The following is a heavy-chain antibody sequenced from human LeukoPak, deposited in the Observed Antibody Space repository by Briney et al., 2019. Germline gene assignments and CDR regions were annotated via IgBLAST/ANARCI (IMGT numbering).Heavy chain of an antibody. D-gene: IGHD6-13*01. V-gene: IGHV1-24*01. CDR3: AMTIAAAGPVSFDY. CDR1: GYTLTELS. Sequence: ASVKVSCKVSGYTLTELSMHWVRQAPGKGLEWMGGFDPGDGETIYAQKFQGRVTMTEDTSTDTAYMELSSLRSEDTAVYYCAMTIAAAGPVSFDYWGQGTLVTVSS. CDR2: FDPGDGET. J-gene: IGHJ4*02.